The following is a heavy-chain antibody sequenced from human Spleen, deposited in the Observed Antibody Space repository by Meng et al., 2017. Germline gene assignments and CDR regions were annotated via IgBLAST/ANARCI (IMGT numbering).Heavy chain of an antibody. CDR3: ARAGDFSGYYSDY. Sequence: GGSLRLSCAASGFTFSSYAMHWVRQAPGKGLEWVAVISYDGSNKYYADSVKGRFTISRDNSKNTLYLQMNSLRAEDTAVYYLARAGDFSGYYSDYWGQRTLVTVSS. D-gene: IGHD3-22*01. J-gene: IGHJ4*02. V-gene: IGHV3-30*01. CDR2: ISYDGSNK. CDR1: GFTFSSYA.